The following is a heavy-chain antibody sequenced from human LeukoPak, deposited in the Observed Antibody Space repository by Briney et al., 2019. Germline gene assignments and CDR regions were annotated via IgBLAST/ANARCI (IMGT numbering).Heavy chain of an antibody. CDR3: ARVLRYFDWSQIDY. D-gene: IGHD3-9*01. V-gene: IGHV3-30-3*01. Sequence: PGGSLRLSCAASGFTFSSYAMHWVRQAPGKGLEWVAVISYDGSNKYYADSVKGRFTISRDNSKNTLYLQMNSLRAEDTAVYYCARVLRYFDWSQIDYWGQGTLVTVSS. CDR2: ISYDGSNK. CDR1: GFTFSSYA. J-gene: IGHJ4*02.